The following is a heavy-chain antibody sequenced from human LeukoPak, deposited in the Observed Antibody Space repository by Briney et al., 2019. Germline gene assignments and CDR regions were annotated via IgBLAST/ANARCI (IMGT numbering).Heavy chain of an antibody. V-gene: IGHV3-74*01. CDR1: GFTFSSYW. CDR2: INSDGSST. Sequence: GGSLRLSCAASGFTFSSYWMHWVRQAPGKGLVWVSRINSDGSSTSYADSVKGRFTISRDNAKNTLYLQMNSLRAEDTAVYYCARLTSGQLFRDYWGQGTLVTVSS. D-gene: IGHD6-13*01. J-gene: IGHJ4*02. CDR3: ARLTSGQLFRDY.